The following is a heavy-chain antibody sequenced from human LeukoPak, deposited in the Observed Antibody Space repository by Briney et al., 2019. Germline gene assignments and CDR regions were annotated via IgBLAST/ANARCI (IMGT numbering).Heavy chain of an antibody. CDR3: ARERPSYYDILTGYYPRSLPYYFDY. V-gene: IGHV4-34*01. CDR2: INHSGST. J-gene: IGHJ4*02. Sequence: PSETLSLTCAVYGGSFSGYYWSWIRQPPGKGLEWIGEINHSGSTNYNPSLKSRVTISVDTSKNQFSLKLSSVTAADTAVYYYARERPSYYDILTGYYPRSLPYYFDYWGQGTLVTVSS. D-gene: IGHD3-9*01. CDR1: GGSFSGYY.